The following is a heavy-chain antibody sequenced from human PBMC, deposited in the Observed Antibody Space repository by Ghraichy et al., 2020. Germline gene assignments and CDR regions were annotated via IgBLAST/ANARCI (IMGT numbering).Heavy chain of an antibody. D-gene: IGHD6-19*01. Sequence: SETLSLTCTVSGGSISSSSYYWGWIRQPPGKGLEWIGSIYNSGSTYYNPSLKSRVTIYVDTSKNRFSLKLSSVTAADTAVYYCAGHSIYSSAGWYPPLEDFQHWGQGTQVTVSS. CDR2: IYNSGST. V-gene: IGHV4-39*01. CDR1: GGSISSSSYY. CDR3: AGHSIYSSAGWYPPLEDFQH. J-gene: IGHJ1*01.